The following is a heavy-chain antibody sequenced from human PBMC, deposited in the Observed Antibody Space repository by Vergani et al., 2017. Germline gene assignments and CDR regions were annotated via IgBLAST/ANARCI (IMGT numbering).Heavy chain of an antibody. CDR2: ISGSATGGVT. CDR3: AKLXSGRIVGPLYYFDS. CDR1: GLVFSDYT. J-gene: IGHJ4*02. V-gene: IGHV3-23*01. Sequence: EVQLLESGGDLAQPGGSLTLSCVAYGLVFSDYTMSWVRQAPGRGLEWVSIISGSATGGVTYVADSVKGRFTIFRDNSKNTLYLQMNSLRAEDTAVYYCAKLXSGRIVGPLYYFDSWGQGTLVTVSS. D-gene: IGHD1-26*01.